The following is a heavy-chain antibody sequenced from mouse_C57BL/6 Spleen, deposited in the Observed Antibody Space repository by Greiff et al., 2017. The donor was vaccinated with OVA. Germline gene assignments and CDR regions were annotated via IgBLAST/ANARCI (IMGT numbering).Heavy chain of an antibody. J-gene: IGHJ2*01. CDR3: ARESDYCGSRYFDY. D-gene: IGHD1-1*01. CDR2: INPSSGYT. V-gene: IGHV1-7*01. Sequence: VQLQQSGAELAKPGASVKLSCTASGYTFTSYCMHWVKQRPGQGLEWIGDINPSSGYTKYKQKFKDKATLTADKYSSTAYVQLSSLTYEDSAVCYCARESDYCGSRYFDYWGQGTTLTVSS. CDR1: GYTFTSYC.